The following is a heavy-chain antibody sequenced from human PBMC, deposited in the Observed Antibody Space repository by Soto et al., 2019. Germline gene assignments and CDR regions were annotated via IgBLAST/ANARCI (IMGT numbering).Heavy chain of an antibody. Sequence: PGGSLRLSCAASGFTFSSYAMHWVRQAPGKGLEYVSAISSNGGSTYYANSVKGRFTTSRDNSKNTLYLQMGSLRAEDTAVYYCARDLSWNQADYWGQGTLVTVSS. J-gene: IGHJ4*02. V-gene: IGHV3-64*01. CDR1: GFTFSSYA. CDR3: ARDLSWNQADY. CDR2: ISSNGGST. D-gene: IGHD1-1*01.